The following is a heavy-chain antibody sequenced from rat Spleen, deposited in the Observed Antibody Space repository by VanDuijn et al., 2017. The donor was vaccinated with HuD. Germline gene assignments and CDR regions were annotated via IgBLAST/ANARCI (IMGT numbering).Heavy chain of an antibody. J-gene: IGHJ1*01. Sequence: EVQLVESGGGLVQPGRSLKLSCVASGFTFNNYWMTWIRQAPPKGLEWVATISYDGSNSYYRDSVKGRFTVSRDNGKSVLYLQMDSLRSEDTATYYCARQGYLRDWYFDFWGPGTMVTVSS. V-gene: IGHV5-29*01. CDR3: ARQGYLRDWYFDF. D-gene: IGHD1-11*01. CDR1: GFTFNNYW. CDR2: ISYDGSNS.